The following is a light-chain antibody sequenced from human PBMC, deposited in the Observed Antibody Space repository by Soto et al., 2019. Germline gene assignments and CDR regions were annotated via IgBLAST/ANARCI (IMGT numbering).Light chain of an antibody. J-gene: IGKJ2*01. V-gene: IGKV3-20*01. CDR3: QPYFSST. Sequence: VLTHSPGTLSLSPGDRATLSLTASQNLIGTYLSWYQQIPGLDPRLLNFGVSNRATCIPDRFSGSGSGKDFTLTIIRLEPEYFAVYDCQPYFSSTFGQWTRV. CDR1: QNLIGTY. CDR2: GVS.